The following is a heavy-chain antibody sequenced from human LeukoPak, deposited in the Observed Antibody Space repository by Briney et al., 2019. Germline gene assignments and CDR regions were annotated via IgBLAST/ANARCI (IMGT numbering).Heavy chain of an antibody. J-gene: IGHJ4*02. Sequence: GGSLRLSCAASGFTFSNSWMYWVRQAPGKGLVWVSRINSDGSSTTYADSVKGRFTVSSDNSKNTLYLQMNSLRAEDTALYYCAKGGLRGGTYNDDFWGQGTLVTVSS. CDR3: AKGGLRGGTYNDDF. CDR2: INSDGSST. D-gene: IGHD3-16*01. CDR1: GFTFSNSW. V-gene: IGHV3-74*01.